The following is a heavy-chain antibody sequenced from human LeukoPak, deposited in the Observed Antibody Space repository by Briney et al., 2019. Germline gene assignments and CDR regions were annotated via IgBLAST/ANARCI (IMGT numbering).Heavy chain of an antibody. CDR2: IDPSNSYT. CDR3: ARQRTIATPFDY. V-gene: IGHV5-10-1*01. Sequence: GESLRISCKDSGHSFTSYWISWVRQMPGKGLEWMGRIDPSNSYTDYSPSFQGHVTMSADKSISTAYLQWSSLKASDTAMYYCARQRTIATPFDYWGQGTLVTVSS. D-gene: IGHD6-13*01. J-gene: IGHJ4*02. CDR1: GHSFTSYW.